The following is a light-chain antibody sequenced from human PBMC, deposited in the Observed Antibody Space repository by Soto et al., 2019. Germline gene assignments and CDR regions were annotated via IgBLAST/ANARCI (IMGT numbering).Light chain of an antibody. Sequence: EIVLTQSPCTLSLSPGERATLSCRASQSVSSSYLAWYQQKPGQAPRLLIYGASRRATGIPDRFSGSGSGTDFTLTISRLEPEDFAVYYCQQYGSSPRTFGQGTKV. V-gene: IGKV3-20*01. J-gene: IGKJ1*01. CDR1: QSVSSSY. CDR3: QQYGSSPRT. CDR2: GAS.